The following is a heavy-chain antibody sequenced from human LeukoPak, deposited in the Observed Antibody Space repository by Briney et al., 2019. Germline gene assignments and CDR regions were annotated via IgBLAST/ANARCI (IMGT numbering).Heavy chain of an antibody. CDR3: AKAEDRSSAWNY. Sequence: GGSLRLPCAASGFTFNNYALSWVRQAPGKGLAWVSTINGAGDNTYYADSVQGRFTISRDNSKNILHLQINSLRAEDTALYYCAKAEDRSSAWNYWGHGTLVTVT. D-gene: IGHD6-25*01. V-gene: IGHV3-23*01. J-gene: IGHJ4*01. CDR1: GFTFNNYA. CDR2: INGAGDNT.